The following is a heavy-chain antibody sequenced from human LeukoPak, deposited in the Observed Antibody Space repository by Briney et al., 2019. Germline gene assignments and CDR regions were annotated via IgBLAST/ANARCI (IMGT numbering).Heavy chain of an antibody. V-gene: IGHV3-11*01. CDR3: ARDKSTDFWSSMDV. CDR2: ISSSGSTI. J-gene: IGHJ6*02. CDR1: GFTFSDYY. D-gene: IGHD3-3*01. Sequence: GGSLRLSCAASGFTFSDYYMSWIRQAPGKGLEWVSYISSSGSTIYYADSVKGRFTISRDNAKNSLYLQMNSLRAEDTAVYYCARDKSTDFWSSMDVWGQGTTVTVSS.